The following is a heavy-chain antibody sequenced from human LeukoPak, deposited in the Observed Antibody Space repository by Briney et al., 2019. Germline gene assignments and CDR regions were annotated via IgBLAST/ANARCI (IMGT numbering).Heavy chain of an antibody. CDR2: ISSSSSTI. CDR1: GFIFSSYS. J-gene: IGHJ4*02. V-gene: IGHV3-48*04. D-gene: IGHD4-17*01. CDR3: AREPTVTTVGY. Sequence: GGSLRLSCTASGFIFSSYSMNWVRQAPGKGLEWVSYISSSSSTIYYADSVKGRFTISRDNAKNSLYLQMNSLRAEDTAVYYCAREPTVTTVGYWGQGTLVTVSS.